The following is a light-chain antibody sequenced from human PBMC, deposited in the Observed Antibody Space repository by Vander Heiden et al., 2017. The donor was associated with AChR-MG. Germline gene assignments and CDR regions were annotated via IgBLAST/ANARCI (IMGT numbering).Light chain of an antibody. CDR2: DVT. V-gene: IGLV2-11*01. J-gene: IGLJ1*01. Sequence: QSALTQPRSVSGSPGQSVTISCTGTSSDVGAYHYIYWYQQLPGKAPKLIIYDVTKRPSGVPDRFAGSKSDNTASLTISGLQAEDEADYHCCSYAGRYVFGTGTKVTVL. CDR1: SSDVGAYHY. CDR3: CSYAGRYV.